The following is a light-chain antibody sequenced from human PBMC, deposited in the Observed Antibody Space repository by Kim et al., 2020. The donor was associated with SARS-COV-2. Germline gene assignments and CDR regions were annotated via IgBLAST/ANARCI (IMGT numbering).Light chain of an antibody. CDR2: GNS. CDR1: SSKSGAGYD. CDR3: QSYDSSLSGSGV. J-gene: IGLJ3*02. V-gene: IGLV1-40*01. Sequence: VTISCTGSSSKSGAGYDVHWYQQLPGTAPKLLIYGNSNRTSGVPDRFAGSKSGTSASLAITGLQAEDEADDYGQSYDSSLSGSGVFGGGTQLTVL.